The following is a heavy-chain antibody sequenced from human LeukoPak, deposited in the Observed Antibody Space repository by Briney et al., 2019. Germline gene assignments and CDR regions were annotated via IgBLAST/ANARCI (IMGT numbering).Heavy chain of an antibody. CDR1: GFTFSNAW. Sequence: GGSLRLSCAASGFTFSNAWMSWVRQAPGKGLEWVSAISGSGGSTYNGESVRGRFTISRDDSKNTLYLQMNSLRAEDTAVYYCAKVTQYYYDSSGFPDYWGQGTPVTVSS. D-gene: IGHD3-22*01. CDR3: AKVTQYYYDSSGFPDY. CDR2: ISGSGGST. J-gene: IGHJ4*02. V-gene: IGHV3-23*01.